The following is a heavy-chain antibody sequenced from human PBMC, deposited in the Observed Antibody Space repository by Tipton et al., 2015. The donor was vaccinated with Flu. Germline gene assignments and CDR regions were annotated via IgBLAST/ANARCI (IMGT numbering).Heavy chain of an antibody. CDR3: ARARAPYYYYAMDL. J-gene: IGHJ6*02. Sequence: GLVKPSQTLTLTCIVSGDSITSYYWSWIRQPPGKGLEWIGYIYNSGISSSNPSLRSRLTMSVDSSKNQFSLKLTSVTAADTAMYYCARARAPYYYYAMDLWGQGTSVTVSS. CDR2: IYNSGIS. CDR1: GDSITSYY. V-gene: IGHV4-59*01.